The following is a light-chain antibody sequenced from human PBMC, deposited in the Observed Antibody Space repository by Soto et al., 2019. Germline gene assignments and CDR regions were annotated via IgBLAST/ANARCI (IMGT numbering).Light chain of an antibody. CDR1: QSISRH. Sequence: DIQMTQSPSSLSASVGDRVTITCRASQSISRHLNWYQQKPGRAPNLLIYAASSLQSGVPSRFSGSGAVTDFNLTVSSLQPEDFATYYCQQSYSSPPLFTFGRGTNVD. V-gene: IGKV1-39*01. CDR3: QQSYSSPPLFT. J-gene: IGKJ3*01. CDR2: AAS.